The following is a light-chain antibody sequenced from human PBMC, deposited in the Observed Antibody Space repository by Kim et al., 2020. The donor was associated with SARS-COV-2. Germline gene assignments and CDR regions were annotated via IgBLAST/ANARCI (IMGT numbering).Light chain of an antibody. CDR2: DAT. CDR3: QQSNSWPPLT. CDR1: QSVSGSN. V-gene: IGKV3-15*01. J-gene: IGKJ1*01. Sequence: LGQRATLSCRARQSVSGSNLACYQQKPAQAPRLLIYDATTRATSIPARCIGSGSETEFTLTINSLQSEDFAVYYCQQSNSWPPLTFGQGTKVDIK.